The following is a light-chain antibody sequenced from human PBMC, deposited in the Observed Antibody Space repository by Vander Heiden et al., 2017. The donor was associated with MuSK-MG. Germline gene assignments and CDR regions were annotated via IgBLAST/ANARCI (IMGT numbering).Light chain of an antibody. CDR2: GVS. V-gene: IGKV3-15*01. Sequence: EIVMTQSPATLSVSPGESATLSCRASQSGISYLAWYQQKPGQAPRLLIYGVSDRATGIPARFSGSGSGTEFTLTISSLQSEDFAVYYCQQDTNWPPTFGQGTKVEIK. CDR3: QQDTNWPPT. CDR1: QSGISY. J-gene: IGKJ1*01.